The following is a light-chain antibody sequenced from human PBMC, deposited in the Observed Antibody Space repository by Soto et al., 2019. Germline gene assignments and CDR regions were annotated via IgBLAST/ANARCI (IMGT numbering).Light chain of an antibody. V-gene: IGKV1-39*01. CDR1: QRIRNY. CDR2: AAS. Sequence: DVPMTQSPSSLSASVGDRVTITCRASQRIRNYLNWYQQKPGKAPKLLIFAASSLQSGVPSRFSGSGSGTDFTLTISSLQPEDFATYYCQQSYSTPRVTFGQGTKVEIK. J-gene: IGKJ1*01. CDR3: QQSYSTPRVT.